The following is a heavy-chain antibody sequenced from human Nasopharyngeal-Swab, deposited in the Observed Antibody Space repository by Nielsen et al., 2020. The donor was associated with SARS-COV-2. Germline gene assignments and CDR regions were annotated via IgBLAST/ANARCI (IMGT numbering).Heavy chain of an antibody. CDR1: GFIFSGSA. V-gene: IGHV3-73*01. CDR2: IRSKIDSHAT. D-gene: IGHD3-16*01. CDR3: IKNLDYGFYALHI. J-gene: IGHJ3*02. Sequence: GESLKISCEASGFIFSGSAIHWVRQASGKGLEWVGRIRSKIDSHATAYGASVKGRFTISRDDSKNTAYLQMNSLKTEDTAVYYCIKNLDYGFYALHIWGQGTKVTVSS.